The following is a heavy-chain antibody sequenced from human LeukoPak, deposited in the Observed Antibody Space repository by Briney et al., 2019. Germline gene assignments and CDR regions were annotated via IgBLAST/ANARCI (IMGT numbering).Heavy chain of an antibody. CDR3: ASPAGPSYYYGMDV. J-gene: IGHJ6*02. CDR2: IYYSGST. V-gene: IGHV4-59*08. D-gene: IGHD3-10*01. CDR1: GGSISSYY. Sequence: SETLSLTCTVSGGSISSYYWSWIRQPPGKGLEWIGYIYYSGSTNYNPSLKSRVTISVDTSKNQFSLKLSSVTAADTAVYYCASPAGPSYYYGMDVWGQGTTVTVSS.